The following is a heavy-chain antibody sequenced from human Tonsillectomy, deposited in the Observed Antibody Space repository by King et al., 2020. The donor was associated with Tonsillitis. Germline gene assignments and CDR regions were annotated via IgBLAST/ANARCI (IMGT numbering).Heavy chain of an antibody. J-gene: IGHJ6*02. CDR1: GYTFTSYY. CDR2: INPSGGST. Sequence: QLVQSGAEVKKPGASVKVSCKASGYTFTSYYMHWVRQAPGQGLEWMGIINPSGGSTSYAQKFQGRVTMTRDTSTSTVYMELCSLRSEDTAVYYCARLPSRYDGEKPNYGMAVWGPGTTFTVSS. D-gene: IGHD4-17*01. V-gene: IGHV1-46*01. CDR3: ARLPSRYDGEKPNYGMAV.